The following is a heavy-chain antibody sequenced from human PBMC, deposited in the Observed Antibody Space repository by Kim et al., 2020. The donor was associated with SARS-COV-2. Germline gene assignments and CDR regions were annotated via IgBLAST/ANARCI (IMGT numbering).Heavy chain of an antibody. CDR3: ARDSYSTGWSFDL. CDR1: GDSVSSNSAA. J-gene: IGHJ2*01. CDR2: TYYRSKWYN. V-gene: IGHV6-1*01. D-gene: IGHD5-18*01. Sequence: SQTLSLTCDISGDSVSSNSAAWNWIRQSPSRGLEWLGRTYYRSKWYNDYAVSVKSRITINSDTAKNQFSLQLNSVTPEDTAVYYCARDSYSTGWSFDLWGRGTLVTVSS.